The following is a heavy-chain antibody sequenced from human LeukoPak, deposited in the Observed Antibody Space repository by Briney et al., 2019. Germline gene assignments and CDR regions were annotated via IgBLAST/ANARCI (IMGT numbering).Heavy chain of an antibody. CDR3: ARDRGGFHFDL. D-gene: IGHD3-10*01. V-gene: IGHV3-48*03. CDR2: IRSSGNII. J-gene: IGHJ4*02. Sequence: GGSLRLSCTASGFTFINYDMNWVRQAPGKGLEWISYIRSSGNIIYYADFLKGRFSISRDNGKNTMFLQMNTLRAEDTAVYYCARDRGGFHFDLWGQGTLVTVSS. CDR1: GFTFINYD.